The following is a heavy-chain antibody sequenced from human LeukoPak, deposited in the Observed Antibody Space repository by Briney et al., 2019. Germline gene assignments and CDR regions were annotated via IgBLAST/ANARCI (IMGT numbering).Heavy chain of an antibody. V-gene: IGHV3-30*02. Sequence: GGSLRLSCAASGFTFSSYGMHWVRQAPGKGLEWVAFIRYDGGNKYYAESVKGRFTISRDNSKNTLYLQVNSLRAEDTAIYYCAKAHALRYGDSFDYWGQGTLVTVSS. J-gene: IGHJ4*02. CDR1: GFTFSSYG. D-gene: IGHD4-17*01. CDR2: IRYDGGNK. CDR3: AKAHALRYGDSFDY.